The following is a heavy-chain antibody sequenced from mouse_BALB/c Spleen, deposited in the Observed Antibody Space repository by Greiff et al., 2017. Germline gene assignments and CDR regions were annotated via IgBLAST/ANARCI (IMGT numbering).Heavy chain of an antibody. CDR1: GYTFTSYW. D-gene: IGHD1-1*01. J-gene: IGHJ3*01. V-gene: IGHV1-4*01. CDR2: INPSTGYT. Sequence: VMLVESGAELARPGASVKLSCKASGYTFTSYWMQWVKQRPGQGLEWIGYINPSTGYTEYNQKFKDKATLTADKSSSTAYMQLSSLTSEDSAVYYCARELRSFAYWGQGTLVTVSA. CDR3: ARELRSFAY.